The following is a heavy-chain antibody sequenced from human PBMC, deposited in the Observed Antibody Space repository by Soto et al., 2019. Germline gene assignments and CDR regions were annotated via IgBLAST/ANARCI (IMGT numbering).Heavy chain of an antibody. CDR2: VSSSGSYK. D-gene: IGHD3-10*01. CDR3: ASPRGLDDDFDF. CDR1: GFTFSSQT. J-gene: IGHJ3*01. V-gene: IGHV3-21*01. Sequence: GGSLRLSCAVSGFTFSSQTMNWVRQAPGKGLEWVSSVSSSGSYKYYADSVKGRFTISRDNAKNSLYLQMNSLRAEDTAVYFCASPRGLDDDFDFWGQGTMVTVSS.